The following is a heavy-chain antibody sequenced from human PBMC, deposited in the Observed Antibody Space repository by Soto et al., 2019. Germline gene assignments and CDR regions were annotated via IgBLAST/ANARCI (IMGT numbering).Heavy chain of an antibody. V-gene: IGHV2-5*02. CDR3: SHRQRTVYFDY. CDR2: TYWDDDK. J-gene: IGHJ4*02. Sequence: QITLKESGPTLVKPTQTLTLTCTFSGFSLSTSGVGVGWIRQPPGKALEWLALTYWDDDKRYSPSLKSRLTITTDTSKNHVVLTMTNMDPVDTATYFCSHRQRTVYFDYWGQGTLVTVSS. D-gene: IGHD2-21*02. CDR1: GFSLSTSGVG.